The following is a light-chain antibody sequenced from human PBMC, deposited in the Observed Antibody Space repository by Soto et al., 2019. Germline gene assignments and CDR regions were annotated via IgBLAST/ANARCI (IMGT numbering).Light chain of an antibody. J-gene: IGLJ1*01. V-gene: IGLV1-44*01. Sequence: QLVLTQPHSVSGTPGQRVTISCSGSSSNIGSYSVHWFQQVPGTAPKPLIYSSNQRPSGVPERFSGSKSGTSASLAISGLQSEDEADYYCAAWDDSLNGNVFGAGTKLTVL. CDR3: AAWDDSLNGNV. CDR1: SSNIGSYS. CDR2: SSN.